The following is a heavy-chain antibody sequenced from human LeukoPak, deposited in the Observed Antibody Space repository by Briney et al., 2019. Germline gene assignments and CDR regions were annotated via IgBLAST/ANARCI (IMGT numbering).Heavy chain of an antibody. V-gene: IGHV1-2*02. CDR3: GGGGGFFGGGARHQAGNFDY. CDR1: GYTFTGYY. D-gene: IGHD3-3*01. Sequence: GASVKVSCKASGYTFTGYYMHWVRQAPGQGLEWMGWINPNSGGTNYAQKFQGRVTMTRDTSISTAYMELSRLRSDDTAVYYCGGGGGFFGGGARHQAGNFDYWAKGTLVTVSS. J-gene: IGHJ4*02. CDR2: INPNSGGT.